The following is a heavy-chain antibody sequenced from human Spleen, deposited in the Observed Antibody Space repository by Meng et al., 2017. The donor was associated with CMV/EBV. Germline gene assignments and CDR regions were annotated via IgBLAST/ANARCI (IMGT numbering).Heavy chain of an antibody. CDR2: IKSKTDGGTT. Sequence: GGSLRLSCAASGFAFSDAWMTWVRQAPGKGLEWVGRIKSKTDGGTTDYAAPVKDRFTISRDDSKTTLYLEMNSLKTADTAVYYCTTLYYDFWSGHYIPDYWGQGTLVTVSS. CDR3: TTLYYDFWSGHYIPDY. D-gene: IGHD3-3*01. J-gene: IGHJ4*02. V-gene: IGHV3-15*01. CDR1: GFAFSDAW.